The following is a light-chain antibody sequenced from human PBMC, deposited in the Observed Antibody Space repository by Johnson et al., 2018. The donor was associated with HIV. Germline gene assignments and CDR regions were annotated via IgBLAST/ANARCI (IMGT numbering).Light chain of an antibody. V-gene: IGLV1-51*01. J-gene: IGLJ1*01. Sequence: QSVLTQPPSVSAAPGQKVTISCSGSSSNIGNNYVSWYQQLPGTAPKLLIYDNNKRPSGIPDRFSASKSGTSATLDIHGLQTGDEADYYCGTWDSSLGAHYVFGSGTEVTVL. CDR2: DNN. CDR3: GTWDSSLGAHYV. CDR1: SSNIGNNY.